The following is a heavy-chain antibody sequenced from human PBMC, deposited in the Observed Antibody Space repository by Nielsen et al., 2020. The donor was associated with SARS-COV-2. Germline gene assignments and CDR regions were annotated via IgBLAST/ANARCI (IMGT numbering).Heavy chain of an antibody. J-gene: IGHJ5*02. V-gene: IGHV3-23*01. D-gene: IGHD2-15*01. CDR1: GFTFSSYA. CDR2: ISGSGGST. Sequence: LSLTCAASGFTFSSYAMSWVRQAPGKGLEWVSAISGSGGSTYYADSVKGRFTISRDNSKNTLYLQMNSLRAEDTAVYYCAKNPTNIVVVVAAGVSNWFDPWGQGTLVTVSS. CDR3: AKNPTNIVVVVAAGVSNWFDP.